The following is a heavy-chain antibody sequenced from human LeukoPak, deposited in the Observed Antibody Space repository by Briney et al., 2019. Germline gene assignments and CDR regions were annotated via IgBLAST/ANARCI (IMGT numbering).Heavy chain of an antibody. V-gene: IGHV1-3*01. CDR2: INAGNGNT. J-gene: IGHJ5*02. D-gene: IGHD2-2*01. CDR1: GYTFTSYA. Sequence: ASVKVSCKASGYTFTSYAMHWVRQAPGQRLEWMGWINAGNGNTKYSQKFQGRVTITRDTSASTAYMELSSLRSEDTAVYYCARDRGSIVVVPAAMPSGPLRPWGQGPLVTVSS. CDR3: ARDRGSIVVVPAAMPSGPLRP.